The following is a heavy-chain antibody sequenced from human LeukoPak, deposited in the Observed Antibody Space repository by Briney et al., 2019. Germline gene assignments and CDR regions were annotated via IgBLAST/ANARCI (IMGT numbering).Heavy chain of an antibody. Sequence: PGGSLRLSCAASGFMFNTYWMTWVRQAPGRGLEWVANINQDGSQKYSADSVKGRFTISRDNAKSSLYLQMNSLRAEDTAVYYCVRGSSGTAVRGISWAWFDPWGQGTLVTVSS. D-gene: IGHD3-10*01. CDR3: VRGSSGTAVRGISWAWFDP. J-gene: IGHJ5*02. CDR1: GFMFNTYW. CDR2: INQDGSQK. V-gene: IGHV3-7*05.